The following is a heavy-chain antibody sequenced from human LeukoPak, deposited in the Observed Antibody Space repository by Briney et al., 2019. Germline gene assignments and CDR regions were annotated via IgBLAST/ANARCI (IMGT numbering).Heavy chain of an antibody. D-gene: IGHD2-8*02. J-gene: IGHJ6*02. Sequence: PGGSLRLSCAASGFTFSSYAMNWVRQAPGKGLEWVSAISVTGRSTYYADSVKGRFTISRDNSKNTLYLLMNTLRAEDTAVYYCAKVLVAHPLREYGMDVWGQGTTVTVSS. CDR3: AKVLVAHPLREYGMDV. CDR1: GFTFSSYA. V-gene: IGHV3-23*01. CDR2: ISVTGRST.